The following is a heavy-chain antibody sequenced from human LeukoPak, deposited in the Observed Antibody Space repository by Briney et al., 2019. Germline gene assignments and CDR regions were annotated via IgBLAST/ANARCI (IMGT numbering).Heavy chain of an antibody. V-gene: IGHV3-11*01. Sequence: PGGSLRLSCAASDFVFSDYYMSWVRQAPGKGLEWVSYISSSGNSIYYADSVKGRFTISRDNAKNSLYLQMNSLRAEDTAVYYCARDSYYGLGDGMDVWGQGTTVTVSS. D-gene: IGHD3-10*01. CDR3: ARDSYYGLGDGMDV. CDR1: DFVFSDYY. J-gene: IGHJ6*02. CDR2: ISSSGNSI.